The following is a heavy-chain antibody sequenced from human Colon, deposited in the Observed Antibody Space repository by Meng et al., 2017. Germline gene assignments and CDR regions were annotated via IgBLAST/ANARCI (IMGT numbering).Heavy chain of an antibody. D-gene: IGHD3/OR15-3a*01. CDR1: GGSISSNW. Sequence: QGERHGSGPGLVKPSGTLSLTCAVSGGSISSNWWSWVRQPPGKGLEWIGEFFHTGRTNYDPSLKSRVTISVDKSNNQFSLKLTSVTAADTAVYYCARHISILGQRGFDYWGQGTLVTVSS. CDR3: ARHISILGQRGFDY. J-gene: IGHJ4*02. CDR2: FFHTGRT. V-gene: IGHV4-4*02.